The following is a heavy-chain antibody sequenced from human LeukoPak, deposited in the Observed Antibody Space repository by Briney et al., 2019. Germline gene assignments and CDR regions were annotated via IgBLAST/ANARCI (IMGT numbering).Heavy chain of an antibody. Sequence: SETLSLTCTVSGGSISSYYWSWIRQPAGKGLEWIGRIYTSGSTNYNPSLKSRVTMSVDTSKNQFSLKLSSVTAADTAVYYRAREVDTVDYYYYYYMDVWGKGTTVTVSS. V-gene: IGHV4-4*07. CDR1: GGSISSYY. D-gene: IGHD4-23*01. CDR3: AREVDTVDYYYYYYMDV. J-gene: IGHJ6*03. CDR2: IYTSGST.